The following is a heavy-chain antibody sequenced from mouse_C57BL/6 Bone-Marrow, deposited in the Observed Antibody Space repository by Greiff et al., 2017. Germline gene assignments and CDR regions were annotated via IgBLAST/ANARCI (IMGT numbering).Heavy chain of an antibody. Sequence: VQLQQSGAELMKPGASVKLSCKATGYTFTGYWIEWVKQRPGHGLEWIGEILTGSGSTNSNEKFKGTATFTADTSSNTAYMQLSSLTTEDSAIYYCARTWFAYWGQGTLVTVSA. CDR1: GYTFTGYW. CDR2: ILTGSGST. V-gene: IGHV1-9*01. CDR3: ARTWFAY. J-gene: IGHJ3*01.